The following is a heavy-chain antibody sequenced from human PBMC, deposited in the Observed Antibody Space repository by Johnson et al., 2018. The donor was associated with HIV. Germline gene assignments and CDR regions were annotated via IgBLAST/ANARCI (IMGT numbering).Heavy chain of an antibody. CDR3: ARGGVGDVFDI. Sequence: VQLVESGGGVVQPGRSLRLSCAASGFTVSDNYMTWVRQAPGKGLEWVSIIYSGGTSYYADSVRGRFTISRDNSKNTLYLQMNSLRAEDTAVYYCARGGVGDVFDIWGQGTMVTVSS. J-gene: IGHJ3*02. CDR1: GFTVSDNY. V-gene: IGHV3-66*01. D-gene: IGHD1-26*01. CDR2: IYSGGTS.